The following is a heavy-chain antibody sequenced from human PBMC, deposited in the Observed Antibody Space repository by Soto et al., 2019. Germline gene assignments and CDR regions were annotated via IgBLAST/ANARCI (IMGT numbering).Heavy chain of an antibody. CDR2: ISAYNGNT. V-gene: IGHV1-18*01. Sequence: GASVKGSCKASGYTFTSYGISWVRQAPGRGLEWMGWISAYNGNTNYAQKLQGRVTMTTDTSTSTAYMELRSLRSDDTAVYYCARGLRSGWYSDYFDYWGQGTLVTVSS. CDR1: GYTFTSYG. D-gene: IGHD6-19*01. J-gene: IGHJ4*02. CDR3: ARGLRSGWYSDYFDY.